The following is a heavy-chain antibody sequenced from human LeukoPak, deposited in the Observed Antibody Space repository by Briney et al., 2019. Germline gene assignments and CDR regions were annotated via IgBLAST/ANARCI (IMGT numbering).Heavy chain of an antibody. CDR1: GFTFSDYY. D-gene: IGHD2-2*01. CDR2: IYYSGST. V-gene: IGHV4-38-2*01. Sequence: GSLRLSCAASGFTFSDYYMSWIRQPPGKGLEWIGSIYYSGSTYYNPSLKSRVTISVDTSKNQFSLKLSSVTAADTAVYYCASLYCSSTSCYRGYFDYWGQGTLVTVSS. J-gene: IGHJ4*02. CDR3: ASLYCSSTSCYRGYFDY.